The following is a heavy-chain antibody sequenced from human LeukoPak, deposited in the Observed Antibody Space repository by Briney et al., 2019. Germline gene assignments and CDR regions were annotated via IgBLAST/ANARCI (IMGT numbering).Heavy chain of an antibody. Sequence: ASVKVSCKTSGYSFNIYEIKWVRQATGQGLEWMGWVNPNSGDTDYAQKFQGRLTMIRNTSISTAYMELSGLRLEDTAVYYCSRGPRFDPWGQGTQVTVSS. CDR2: VNPNSGDT. CDR3: SRGPRFDP. V-gene: IGHV1-8*01. CDR1: GYSFNIYE. J-gene: IGHJ5*02.